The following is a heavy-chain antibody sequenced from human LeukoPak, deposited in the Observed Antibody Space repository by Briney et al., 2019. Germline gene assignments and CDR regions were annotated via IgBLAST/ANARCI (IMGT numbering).Heavy chain of an antibody. CDR3: AKDRDLVVPAAIMSYYYGMDV. J-gene: IGHJ6*02. Sequence: GGSLRLSCAASGFTFRSYWMHWVRQAPGKGLEWVAVISYDGSNKYYADSVKGRFTISRDNSKNTLYLQMNSPRAEDTAVYYCAKDRDLVVPAAIMSYYYGMDVWGQGTTVTVSS. CDR2: ISYDGSNK. V-gene: IGHV3-30*18. D-gene: IGHD2-2*02. CDR1: GFTFRSYW.